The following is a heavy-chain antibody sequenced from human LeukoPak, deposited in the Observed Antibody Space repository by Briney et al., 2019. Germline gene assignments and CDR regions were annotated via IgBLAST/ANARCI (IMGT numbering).Heavy chain of an antibody. CDR3: ARGCSTSCHSPGKYYYAMDV. Sequence: GGSLRLSCAASGFTFSDYYMSWIRQAPGKGLEWLSYISRSGSTIYYAASVKGRFTISRDSANNSLYLQMDSLRAEDTAVYYCARGCSTSCHSPGKYYYAMDVWGRGTTVTVSS. J-gene: IGHJ6*02. CDR2: ISRSGSTI. CDR1: GFTFSDYY. D-gene: IGHD2-2*01. V-gene: IGHV3-11*01.